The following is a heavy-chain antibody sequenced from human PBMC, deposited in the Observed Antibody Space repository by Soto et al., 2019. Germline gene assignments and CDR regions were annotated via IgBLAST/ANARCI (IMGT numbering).Heavy chain of an antibody. CDR3: AGIMGARPNYYYYGMGF. V-gene: IGHV4-30-2*01. CDR2: IYHSGST. J-gene: IGHJ6*02. CDR1: GGSISSGGYS. D-gene: IGHD1-26*01. Sequence: SETLSLTCAVSGGSISSGGYSWSWIRQPPGKGLEWIGYIYHSGSTYYNPSLKSRVTISVDRSKNQFSLRLGSVTAADTAVYYCAGIMGARPNYYYYGMGFWGQGSTVTVSS.